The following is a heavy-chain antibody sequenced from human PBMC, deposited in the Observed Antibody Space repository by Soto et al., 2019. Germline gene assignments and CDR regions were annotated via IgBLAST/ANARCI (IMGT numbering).Heavy chain of an antibody. CDR1: GFAFNKFG. CDR3: AKGGEVGGVLGDH. D-gene: IGHD1-26*01. Sequence: GGSLRLSCEASGFAFNKFGMHWVRQAPGKGLEWVAFISYDGSYQYYADSVQGRLTITRDNSMNTLNMQLNSLRRGDTAVYYCAKGGEVGGVLGDHWGQGTLVTVYS. J-gene: IGHJ4*02. CDR2: ISYDGSYQ. V-gene: IGHV3-30*18.